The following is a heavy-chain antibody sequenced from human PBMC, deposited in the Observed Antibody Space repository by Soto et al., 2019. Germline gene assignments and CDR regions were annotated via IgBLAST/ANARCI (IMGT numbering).Heavy chain of an antibody. J-gene: IGHJ6*02. D-gene: IGHD3-22*01. CDR1: GYTFTNSG. CDR2: IGAYNGHT. Sequence: ASVKVSCKASGYTFTNSGISWVRQAPGQGLEWRGWIGAYNGHTNYAQELQGRVTMTTDTSTSTAYMELRSLKSDDTAVYYCAREDYYDSSGYLPVRYYFGMDVWGQGTTVTVSS. V-gene: IGHV1-18*01. CDR3: AREDYYDSSGYLPVRYYFGMDV.